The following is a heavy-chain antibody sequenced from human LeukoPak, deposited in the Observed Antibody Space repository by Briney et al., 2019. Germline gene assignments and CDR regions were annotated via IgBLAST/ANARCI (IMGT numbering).Heavy chain of an antibody. CDR1: GYTFTGYY. CDR2: INPNSGGT. D-gene: IGHD2-15*01. CDR3: AREAIVVVVAEDSWFDP. V-gene: IGHV1-2*06. Sequence: ASVKISCKASGYTFTGYYMHWVRQAPGQGLEWMGRINPNSGGTNYAQKFQGRVTMTRDTSISTAYMELSRLRSDATAVYYCAREAIVVVVAEDSWFDPWGQGTLVTVSS. J-gene: IGHJ5*02.